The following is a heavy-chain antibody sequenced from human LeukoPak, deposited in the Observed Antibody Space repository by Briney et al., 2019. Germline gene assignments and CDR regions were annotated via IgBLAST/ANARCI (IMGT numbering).Heavy chain of an antibody. CDR2: VYYSGST. J-gene: IGHJ4*02. CDR1: GGSISTYY. D-gene: IGHD3-22*01. V-gene: IGHV4-59*08. Sequence: SETLSLTCTVSGGSISTYYWSWIRQPPGKGLEWIGYVYYSGSTYYNPSLKSRVTISVDTSKNQFSLKLSSVTAADTAVYYCARVPNYYDSSGYYYVFDYWGQGTLVTVSS. CDR3: ARVPNYYDSSGYYYVFDY.